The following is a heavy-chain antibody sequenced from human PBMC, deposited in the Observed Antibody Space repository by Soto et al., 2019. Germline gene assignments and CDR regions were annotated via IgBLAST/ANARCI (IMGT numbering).Heavy chain of an antibody. CDR3: ASGGCSGGSCPSYYYGMDV. J-gene: IGHJ6*02. D-gene: IGHD2-15*01. Sequence: QVQLVQSGAEVKKPGSLVKVSCKASGGTFSSYAISWVRQAPGQGLEWMGGIIPIFGTANYAQKFQGRVTITADESTSXAXXELSSLRSEDTAVYYCASGGCSGGSCPSYYYGMDVWGQGTTVTVSS. CDR2: IIPIFGTA. V-gene: IGHV1-69*12. CDR1: GGTFSSYA.